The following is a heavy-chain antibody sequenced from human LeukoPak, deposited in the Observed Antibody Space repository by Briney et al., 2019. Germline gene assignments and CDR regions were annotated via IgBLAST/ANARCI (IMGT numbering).Heavy chain of an antibody. Sequence: GGSLRLSCAASGFTFSSYGMHWVRQAPGKGLEWVAFIRYDGSNKYYADSVKGRFTISRDNSKNTLYLQMSSLRAEDTAVYYCAREPVYGDYTYYYYGMDVWGQGTTVTVSS. D-gene: IGHD4-17*01. CDR1: GFTFSSYG. V-gene: IGHV3-30*02. CDR3: AREPVYGDYTYYYYGMDV. CDR2: IRYDGSNK. J-gene: IGHJ6*02.